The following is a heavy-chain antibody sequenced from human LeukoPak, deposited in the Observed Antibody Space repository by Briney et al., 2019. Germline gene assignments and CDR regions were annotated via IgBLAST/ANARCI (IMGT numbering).Heavy chain of an antibody. CDR3: TTDRFWSGPAAYYYGMDV. CDR2: IKSKTDGGTT. Sequence: PGGSLRLSCAASGVTFSNAWMSWVRQAPGKGLEWVGRIKSKTDGGTTDYAAPVKGRFTISRDHSKNTLYLQMNSLKPEDTAVYYCTTDRFWSGPAAYYYGMDVWGQGTTVTVSS. CDR1: GVTFSNAW. V-gene: IGHV3-15*01. D-gene: IGHD3-3*01. J-gene: IGHJ6*02.